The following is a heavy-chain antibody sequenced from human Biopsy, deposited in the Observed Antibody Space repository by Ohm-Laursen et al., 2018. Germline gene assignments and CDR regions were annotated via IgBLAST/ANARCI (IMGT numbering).Heavy chain of an antibody. CDR2: IYHSGTT. D-gene: IGHD1-26*01. CDR1: GVSISVDGYY. V-gene: IGHV4-31*11. J-gene: IGHJ4*02. CDR3: ATFRASWDTTQGGDY. Sequence: SDTLPLTCAVSGVSISVDGYYWAWIRQLPGKGLDWIGYIYHSGTTYYNPSLKSRLTMSVDTSKNEFSLRLRSVTAADTAVYFCATFRASWDTTQGGDYWGQGTLVTVSS.